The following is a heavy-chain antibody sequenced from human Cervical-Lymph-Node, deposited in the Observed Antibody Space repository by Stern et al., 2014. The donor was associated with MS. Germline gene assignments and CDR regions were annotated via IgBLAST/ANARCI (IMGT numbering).Heavy chain of an antibody. Sequence: QLQLVESGAEVKKPGASVKVSCKTSGYTFSGYFMHWARQAPGPVLEWMGWITHKTGRTIYAQKFQGRVTMTRDTSINTAYMELSGLRSDDTAVFYCARNYYDANGYPGLDYWGQGTLVTVSS. CDR1: GYTFSGYF. V-gene: IGHV1-2*02. CDR3: ARNYYDANGYPGLDY. J-gene: IGHJ4*02. CDR2: ITHKTGRT. D-gene: IGHD3-16*01.